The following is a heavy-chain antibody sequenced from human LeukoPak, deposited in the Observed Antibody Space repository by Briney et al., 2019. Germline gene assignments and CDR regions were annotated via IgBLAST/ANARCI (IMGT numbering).Heavy chain of an antibody. CDR3: AKDYDSSGWAAFDI. CDR1: GFSFSSYA. J-gene: IGHJ3*02. CDR2: ITSRGTDT. Sequence: GGSLRLSCAASGFSFSSYAMHWVRQAPGKGLEYVSGITSRGTDTSYANSVKGRFTISRDNSKNTLYLQMGSLRVEDMAVYYCAKDYDSSGWAAFDIWGQGTMVTVSS. V-gene: IGHV3-64*01. D-gene: IGHD3-22*01.